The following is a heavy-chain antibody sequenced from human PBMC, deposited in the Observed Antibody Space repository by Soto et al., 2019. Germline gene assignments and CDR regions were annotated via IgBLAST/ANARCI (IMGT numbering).Heavy chain of an antibody. CDR1: GGSISSSSYY. J-gene: IGHJ6*02. CDR2: IYYSGST. D-gene: IGHD2-15*01. V-gene: IGHV4-39*01. Sequence: SATLSLTCTFSGGSISSSSYYWGWIRQPPGKGLEWIGSIYYSGSTYYNPSLKSRVTISVDTSKNQFSLKLSSVTAADTAVYYCARLLRGFDVWGQGTTVTVSS. CDR3: ARLLRGFDV.